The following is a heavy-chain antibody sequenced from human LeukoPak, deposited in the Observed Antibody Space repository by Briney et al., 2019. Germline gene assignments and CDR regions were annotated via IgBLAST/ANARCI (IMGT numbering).Heavy chain of an antibody. V-gene: IGHV4-34*01. J-gene: IGHJ6*02. CDR2: INHSGST. CDR3: ARVSAVVRGVISGYYYYGMGV. D-gene: IGHD3-10*01. Sequence: PSETLSLTCAVYGGSFSGYYWSWIRQPPGKGLEWIGEINHSGSTNYNPSLKSRVTISVDTSKNQFSLKLSSVTAADTAVYYCARVSAVVRGVISGYYYYGMGVWGQGTTVTVSS. CDR1: GGSFSGYY.